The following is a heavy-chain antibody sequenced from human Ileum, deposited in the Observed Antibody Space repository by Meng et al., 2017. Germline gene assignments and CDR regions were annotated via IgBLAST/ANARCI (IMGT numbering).Heavy chain of an antibody. CDR3: THGHLAGTFFDY. J-gene: IGHJ4*02. CDR2: IKSKRDGETT. Sequence: GQMVGSGGGLVKPGGALRLSCAVSGFTFSGAWMSWVRQAPGKGLEWVSRIKSKRDGETTDYAAPVKGRFTISRDDSENTVYLQMNSLKAEDTAVYYCTHGHLAGTFFDYWSQGILVTVSS. D-gene: IGHD1-1*01. CDR1: GFTFSGAW. V-gene: IGHV3-15*01.